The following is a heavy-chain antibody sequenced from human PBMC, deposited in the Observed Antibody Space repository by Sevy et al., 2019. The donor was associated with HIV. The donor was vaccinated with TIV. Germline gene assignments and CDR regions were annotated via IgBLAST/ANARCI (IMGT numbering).Heavy chain of an antibody. D-gene: IGHD3-3*02. CDR2: FDPEDGET. J-gene: IGHJ6*02. V-gene: IGHV1-24*01. CDR1: GYTLTELS. CDR3: ATPFLMGNRYYYYGMDV. Sequence: ASVKVSCKVSGYTLTELSMHWVRQAPGKGLEWMGGFDPEDGETIYAQKFQGRVTMTEDTSTDTAYMELSSLRSEDTAVYYYATPFLMGNRYYYYGMDVWGQGTTVTVSS.